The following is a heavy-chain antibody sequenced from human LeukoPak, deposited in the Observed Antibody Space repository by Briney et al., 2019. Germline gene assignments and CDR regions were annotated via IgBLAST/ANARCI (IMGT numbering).Heavy chain of an antibody. CDR2: ISWNSGSI. CDR1: GFTFDDYA. D-gene: IGHD6-19*01. V-gene: IGHV3-9*01. J-gene: IGHJ4*02. Sequence: GGSLRLSCAASGFTFDDYAMHWVRQAPGKGLEWVSGISWNSGSIGYADSVKGRFTISRDNAKNSLYLQMNSLGAEDTALYYCAKDSGIAVGRGYFDYWGQGTLVTVSS. CDR3: AKDSGIAVGRGYFDY.